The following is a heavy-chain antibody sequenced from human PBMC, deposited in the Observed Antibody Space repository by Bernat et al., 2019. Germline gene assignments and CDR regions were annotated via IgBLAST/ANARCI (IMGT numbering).Heavy chain of an antibody. CDR3: ARESSDVDTAMAPLLDSMGFDP. CDR2: IWYAGSNK. V-gene: IGHV3-33*01. D-gene: IGHD5-18*01. J-gene: IGHJ5*02. CDR1: GFTFSSYG. Sequence: QVQLVESGGGVVQPGRSLRLSCAASGFTFSSYGMHWVRQAPGKGLAWVAVIWYAGSNKYYADSVKGRFTISRDNSKNTLYLQMNSLRAEDTAVYYCARESSDVDTAMAPLLDSMGFDPWGQGALVTVSS.